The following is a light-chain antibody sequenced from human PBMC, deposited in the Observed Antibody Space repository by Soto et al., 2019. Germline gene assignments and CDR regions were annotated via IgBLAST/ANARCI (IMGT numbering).Light chain of an antibody. V-gene: IGKV1-5*01. CDR2: AAS. Sequence: DIQMTQSPSPLSGSVGDRVTITCRASQTISSWLAWYPQKPGKAPKLLIYAASSLQSGGPSKFSGSGSGTDFTLTISSLQPEDFATYYCQQYNSYPLTVGGETKVDIK. CDR1: QTISSW. CDR3: QQYNSYPLT. J-gene: IGKJ4*01.